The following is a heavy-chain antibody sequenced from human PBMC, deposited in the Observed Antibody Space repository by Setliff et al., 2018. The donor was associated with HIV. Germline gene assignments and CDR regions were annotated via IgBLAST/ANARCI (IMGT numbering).Heavy chain of an antibody. Sequence: SETLSLTCAVYGGSFSGYYWSWIRQPPGKGLEWTGEINHSGNTNYNPSLKSRVTISVDTSKNQFSLRLSPVTAADTAVYYCARGRDYYGSGSYFNGRANSYYFMDVWGKGTTVTVSS. J-gene: IGHJ6*03. CDR1: GGSFSGYY. D-gene: IGHD3-10*01. V-gene: IGHV4-34*01. CDR2: INHSGNT. CDR3: ARGRDYYGSGSYFNGRANSYYFMDV.